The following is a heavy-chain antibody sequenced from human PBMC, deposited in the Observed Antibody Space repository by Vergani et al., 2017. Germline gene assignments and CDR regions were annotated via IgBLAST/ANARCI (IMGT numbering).Heavy chain of an antibody. CDR3: VKDAGSYENCFDA. CDR2: LTGGGGST. Sequence: EVQLLESGGSLKQPGGSVRLSCAASGFTFSTYAMHWVRQAPGKGLEWATALTGGGGSTYYADSFKGRFTISRDNSKDTLYLQMNSLRPEDTATYYCVKDAGSYENCFDAWGQGTLLTVSS. J-gene: IGHJ5*02. V-gene: IGHV3-23*01. CDR1: GFTFSTYA. D-gene: IGHD1-26*01.